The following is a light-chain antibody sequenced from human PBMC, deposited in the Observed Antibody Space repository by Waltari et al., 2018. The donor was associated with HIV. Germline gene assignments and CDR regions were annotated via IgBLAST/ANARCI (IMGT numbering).Light chain of an antibody. Sequence: QSALTQPRSVSGSPGQSVTFSCTGTSSDVGGYNYVSWYQQHPGKAPKLMIYDVSKRPSGVPDRFSGSKSGNTASLTISGLQAEDEADYYCCSYAGSYTRFGGGT. CDR1: SSDVGGYNY. CDR3: CSYAGSYTR. V-gene: IGLV2-11*01. CDR2: DVS. J-gene: IGLJ2*01.